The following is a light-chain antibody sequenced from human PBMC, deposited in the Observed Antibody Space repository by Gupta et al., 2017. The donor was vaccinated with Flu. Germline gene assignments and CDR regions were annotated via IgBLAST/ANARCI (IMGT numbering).Light chain of an antibody. CDR2: LGS. V-gene: IGKV2-28*01. CDR1: QSLLHSNGYNY. Sequence: ISCRSSQSLLHSNGYNYLDWYLQKPGQSPQLLIFLGSNRASGVPDRFSGSGSGTDFTLKISRVEAEDVGVYYCMQALQTPVTFGQGTKVEIK. J-gene: IGKJ1*01. CDR3: MQALQTPVT.